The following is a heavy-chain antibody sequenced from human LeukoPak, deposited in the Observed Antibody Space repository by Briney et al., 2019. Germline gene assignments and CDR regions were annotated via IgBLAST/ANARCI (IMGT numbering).Heavy chain of an antibody. CDR2: VSGSGGST. CDR1: GFTFSSYG. Sequence: GGSLRRSCAASGFTFSSYGMSWVRQAPGKGLEWVSIVSGSGGSTYYADSVKGRFTISRDNSKNTLYLQMNSLRAEDTAVYYCAPPPPWFDPWGQGTLVTVSS. J-gene: IGHJ5*02. V-gene: IGHV3-23*01. CDR3: APPPPWFDP.